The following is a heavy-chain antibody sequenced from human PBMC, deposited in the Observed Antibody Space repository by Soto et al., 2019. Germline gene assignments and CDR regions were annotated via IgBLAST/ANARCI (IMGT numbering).Heavy chain of an antibody. CDR3: AKGQTILFDP. CDR1: GFTCSSYG. CDR2: ISYDGSNK. Sequence: GVSLRLSCAASGFTCSSYGMHWVRQAPGKGLEWVAVISYDGSNKYYADSVKGRFTISRDNSKNTLYLQMNSLRAEDTAVYYCAKGQTILFDPWGQGTLVTVSS. D-gene: IGHD3-10*01. J-gene: IGHJ5*02. V-gene: IGHV3-30*18.